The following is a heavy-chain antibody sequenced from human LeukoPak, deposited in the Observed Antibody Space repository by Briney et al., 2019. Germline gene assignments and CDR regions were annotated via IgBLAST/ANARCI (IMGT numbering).Heavy chain of an antibody. D-gene: IGHD5-12*01. CDR3: ASSIVATITSFDY. CDR2: IYSSANT. J-gene: IGHJ4*02. CDR1: GGSISPYY. V-gene: IGHV4-59*08. Sequence: SETLSLTCTVSGGSISPYYWSWIRQPPGKGLEWIGYIYSSANTNYNHSLKGRVTMSVDTSKNQFSLTLSSVTAADTAVYYCASSIVATITSFDYWGQGTLVTVSS.